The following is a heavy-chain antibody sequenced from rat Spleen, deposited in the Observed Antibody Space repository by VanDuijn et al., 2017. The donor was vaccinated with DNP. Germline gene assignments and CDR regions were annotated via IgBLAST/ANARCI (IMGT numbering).Heavy chain of an antibody. Sequence: EVQLVESGGGLVQPGRSLKLSCAASGFTFSDYYMAWVRQAPKKGLEWVASVTSGGDTTNYRDSVKGRFTISRDNAKNTQYLQMDSLRSEDTATYYCTTGVYGGYEDWFAYWGRGTLVTVSS. CDR2: VTSGGDTT. V-gene: IGHV5-20*01. CDR1: GFTFSDYY. CDR3: TTGVYGGYEDWFAY. D-gene: IGHD1-11*01. J-gene: IGHJ3*01.